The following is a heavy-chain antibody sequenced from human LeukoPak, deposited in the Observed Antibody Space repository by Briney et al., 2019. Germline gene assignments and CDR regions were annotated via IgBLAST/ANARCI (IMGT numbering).Heavy chain of an antibody. CDR2: IYPGGDT. J-gene: IGHJ6*02. V-gene: IGHV3-53*01. CDR3: AGEPGIRNGMDV. CDR1: EFTVSANY. Sequence: PGGSLRLSCAASEFTVSANYMNWVRQAPGKGLEWVPVIYPGGDTYYADSVEGRFTISRDTSKNTLFLLMNNLRAEDTAVYYCAGEPGIRNGMDVWGQGTTVTVSS.